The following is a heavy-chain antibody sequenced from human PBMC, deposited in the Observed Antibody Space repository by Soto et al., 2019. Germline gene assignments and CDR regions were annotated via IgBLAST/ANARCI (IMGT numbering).Heavy chain of an antibody. Sequence: ASVKVSCKASGYTFTSYAMHWVRQAPGQRLEWMGWINAGNGNTKYSQKFQGRVTITRDTSASTAYMELSSVTAADTAVYYCASLTGSKYDFWSGSLWVNWFDPWGQGTLVTVSS. CDR1: GYTFTSYA. CDR2: INAGNGNT. J-gene: IGHJ5*02. CDR3: ASLTGSKYDFWSGSLWVNWFDP. D-gene: IGHD3-3*01. V-gene: IGHV1-3*01.